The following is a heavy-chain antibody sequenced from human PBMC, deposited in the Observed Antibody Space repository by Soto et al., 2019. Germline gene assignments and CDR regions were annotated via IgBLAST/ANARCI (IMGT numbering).Heavy chain of an antibody. CDR3: ARGSAWSIAAAGSLHY. CDR1: GVKFIDLQ. J-gene: IGHJ4*01. CDR2: ITGTSAFT. D-gene: IGHD6-13*01. V-gene: IGHV3-23*01. Sequence: GPHRHPCCASGVKFIDLQLNWVRKEPGRGLEWLSSITGTSAFTHYAGSIEGRITISRDNSKNTLSLQMNSLRPEDTAVYYCARGSAWSIAAAGSLHYWGQGTLVTVSS.